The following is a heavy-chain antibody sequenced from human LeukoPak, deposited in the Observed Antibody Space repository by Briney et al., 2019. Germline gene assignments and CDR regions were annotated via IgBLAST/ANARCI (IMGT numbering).Heavy chain of an antibody. D-gene: IGHD3-22*01. CDR1: GFTSSRYG. CDR3: ARDKPPPYYYDSSGIFNY. V-gene: IGHV3-33*01. J-gene: IGHJ4*02. Sequence: GRSLRLSCAASGFTSSRYGMHWVRQAPGKGLEWVAVIWYDGSNKYYADSVKGRFTISRDNSKNTLYLQMNSLRAEDTAVYYCARDKPPPYYYDSSGIFNYSGQGTLVTVSS. CDR2: IWYDGSNK.